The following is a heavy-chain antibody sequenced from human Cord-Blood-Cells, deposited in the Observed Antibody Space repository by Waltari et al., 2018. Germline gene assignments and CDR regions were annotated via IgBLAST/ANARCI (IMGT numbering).Heavy chain of an antibody. CDR2: ISGSGGST. J-gene: IGHJ3*02. CDR1: GFTFSSHA. Sequence: EVQLLESGGGLVQPGGSLRLSCAASGFTFSSHAISWVRQAPGKGLEWVSAISGSGGSTYYADSVKGRFTISRDNSKNTLYLQMNSLRAEDTAVYYCADLKHDAFDIWGQGTMVTVSS. V-gene: IGHV3-23*01. CDR3: ADLKHDAFDI.